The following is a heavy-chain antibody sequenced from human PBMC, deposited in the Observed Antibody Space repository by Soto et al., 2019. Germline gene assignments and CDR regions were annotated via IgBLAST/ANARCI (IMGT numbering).Heavy chain of an antibody. CDR3: QLQRGEDYSTPTGFDP. Sequence: SQTLSLTCAISGDSVSSNSAAWNWIRQSPSRGLEWLGRTYYRSKWYNDYAVSVKSRITINPDTSKNQFSLQLNSVTPEDTAVYYCQLQRGEDYSTPTGFDPWAQGTLVPVSA. CDR2: TYYRSKWYN. J-gene: IGHJ5*02. CDR1: GDSVSSNSAA. D-gene: IGHD4-4*01. V-gene: IGHV6-1*01.